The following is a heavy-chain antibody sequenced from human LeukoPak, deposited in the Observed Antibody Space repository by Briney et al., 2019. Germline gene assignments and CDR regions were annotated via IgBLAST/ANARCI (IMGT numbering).Heavy chain of an antibody. D-gene: IGHD2-21*02. J-gene: IGHJ4*02. V-gene: IGHV3-11*03. Sequence: GGSLRLSCEASGFMLNVYYMSWFRLAPGKGLEWIGYISPTGSYTTYADSVRGRFTISRDNAKNLLFLQMNDLRTEDTAVYYCARKLGGTQCGGDCFFDHWGQGTRVAVSS. CDR2: ISPTGSYT. CDR1: GFMLNVYY. CDR3: ARKLGGTQCGGDCFFDH.